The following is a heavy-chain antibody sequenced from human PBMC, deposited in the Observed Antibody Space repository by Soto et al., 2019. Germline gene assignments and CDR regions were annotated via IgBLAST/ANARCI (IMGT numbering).Heavy chain of an antibody. CDR2: IWYDASKQ. CDR3: AAWAEGATEVH. CDR1: GFSFSVYG. Sequence: GGSLRLSCETSGFSFSVYGMHWVRQAPGKGLVWVAVIWYDASKQFYAASVEGRFTISRDNSKAILYLQLNSLRAEDTAVYYCAAWAEGATEVHWGQGTLVTVSS. D-gene: IGHD2-15*01. V-gene: IGHV3-33*01. J-gene: IGHJ4*02.